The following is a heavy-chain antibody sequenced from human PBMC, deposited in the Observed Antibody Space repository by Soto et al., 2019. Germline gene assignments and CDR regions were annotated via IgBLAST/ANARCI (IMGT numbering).Heavy chain of an antibody. Sequence: SETLSLTCTVSGGSISSSSYYWGWIRQPPGKGLEWIGSIYYSGSTYYNPSLKSRVTISVDTSKNQCSLKLSSVTAADTAVYYCARRVRGRLYYDFWSGRTDYWGQGTLVTVSS. CDR3: ARRVRGRLYYDFWSGRTDY. CDR1: GGSISSSSYY. CDR2: IYYSGST. D-gene: IGHD3-3*01. J-gene: IGHJ4*02. V-gene: IGHV4-39*01.